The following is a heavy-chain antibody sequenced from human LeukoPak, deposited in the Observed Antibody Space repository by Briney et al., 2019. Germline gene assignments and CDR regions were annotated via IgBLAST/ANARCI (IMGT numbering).Heavy chain of an antibody. J-gene: IGHJ6*03. V-gene: IGHV1-69*13. CDR1: GYTFTSYA. Sequence: ASVKVSCKASGYTFTSYAMNWVRQAPGQGLEWMGGIIPIFGTANYAQKFQGRVTITADESTSTAYMELSSLRSEDTAVYYCARNSLDYYYMDVWGKGTTVTVSS. CDR2: IIPIFGTA. D-gene: IGHD2/OR15-2a*01. CDR3: ARNSLDYYYMDV.